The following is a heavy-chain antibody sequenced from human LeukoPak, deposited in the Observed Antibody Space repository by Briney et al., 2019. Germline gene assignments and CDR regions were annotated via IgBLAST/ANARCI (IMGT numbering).Heavy chain of an antibody. CDR1: GGTFSSYA. Sequence: ASVKVSCKASGGTFSSYAISWVRQAPGQGLEWMGGIIPIFGTANYAQKFQGRVTITTDESTSTAYMELSSLRSEDTAVYYCARGYDFWSGYYESTINTSNNWFDPWGQGTLVTVSS. V-gene: IGHV1-69*05. CDR3: ARGYDFWSGYYESTINTSNNWFDP. J-gene: IGHJ5*02. D-gene: IGHD3-3*01. CDR2: IIPIFGTA.